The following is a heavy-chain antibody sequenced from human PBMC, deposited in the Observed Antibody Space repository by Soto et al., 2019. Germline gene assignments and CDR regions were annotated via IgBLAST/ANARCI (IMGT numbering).Heavy chain of an antibody. CDR3: AKDTLSGWTLGLYYGMDV. V-gene: IGHV3-9*01. J-gene: IGHJ6*02. Sequence: EVQLVESGGGLVQPGRSLRLSCAASGFTFDDYAMHWVRQAPGKGLEWVSGISWNSGSIGYADSVKGRFTISRDNAKNSLYLQMNSLRAEDTALYYCAKDTLSGWTLGLYYGMDVWGQGTTVTVSS. CDR2: ISWNSGSI. CDR1: GFTFDDYA. D-gene: IGHD6-19*01.